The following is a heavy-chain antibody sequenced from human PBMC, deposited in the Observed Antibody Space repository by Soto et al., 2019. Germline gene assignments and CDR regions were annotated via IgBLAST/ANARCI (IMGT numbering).Heavy chain of an antibody. CDR3: AKVVFYDYIWGSYYLDY. CDR1: GFTFWRYA. J-gene: IGHJ4*02. V-gene: IGHV3-23*01. D-gene: IGHD3-16*01. CDR2: ISGSGGST. Sequence: GGAPRLPCGGSGFTFWRYALSWVRPAPGKGLEGVSAISGSGGSTYYADSVKGRFTISRDNSKNTLYLQMNSLRAEDTAVYYCAKVVFYDYIWGSYYLDYWGQGTLVTVSS.